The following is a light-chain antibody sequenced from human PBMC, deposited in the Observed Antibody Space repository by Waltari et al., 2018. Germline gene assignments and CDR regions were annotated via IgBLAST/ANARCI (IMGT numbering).Light chain of an antibody. CDR2: GAS. CDR3: QHYVRLPAT. CDR1: QRVSRA. Sequence: EIVLAPSPGTPSLSPGERANLSCRASQRVSRALAWYQQKPGQAPRLLLYGASSRATGIPDRFSGSGSGTDFSLTISRLEPEDFAVYFCQHYVRLPATFGQGTKVEIK. V-gene: IGKV3-20*01. J-gene: IGKJ1*01.